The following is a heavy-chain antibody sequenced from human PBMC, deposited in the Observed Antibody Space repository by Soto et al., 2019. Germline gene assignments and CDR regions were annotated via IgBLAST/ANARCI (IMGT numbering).Heavy chain of an antibody. CDR3: ATTSAAGKYYYGMDV. J-gene: IGHJ6*02. D-gene: IGHD6-13*01. CDR1: GYSYTSYW. CDR2: IYPGDSDT. V-gene: IGHV5-51*01. Sequence: PGESLKISCKGSGYSYTSYWVGWVRQMPGKGLEWMGIIYPGDSDTRYSPSFQGQVTISADKSISTAYLQWSSLKASDTAMYYCATTSAAGKYYYGMDVSGQGTTVTVSS.